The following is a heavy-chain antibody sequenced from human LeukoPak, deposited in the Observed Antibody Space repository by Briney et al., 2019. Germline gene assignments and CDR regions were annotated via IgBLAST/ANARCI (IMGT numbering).Heavy chain of an antibody. CDR2: VNPSDNSR. V-gene: IGHV1-46*01. CDR1: GYTLSSSY. J-gene: IGHJ4*02. CDR3: ARGDIDH. Sequence: GASVKVSCKASGYTLSSSYMHWVRQAPGQGLEWMGVVNPSDNSRTYAQKFQGRVTMTRDRSTGTVYMELSSLRSDDTAVYYCARGDIDHWGQGTLVTVSS.